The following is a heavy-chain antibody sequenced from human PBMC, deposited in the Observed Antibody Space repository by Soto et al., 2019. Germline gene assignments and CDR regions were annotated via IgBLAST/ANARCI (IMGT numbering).Heavy chain of an antibody. CDR2: IERDDDDK. CDR3: ARSIRGPRRFNGMDV. CDR1: GFSLTSPGMC. D-gene: IGHD1-20*01. Sequence: SGPTLVNPTDPLTLTCTFSGFSLTSPGMCVSWIRQSPGKALEWLALIERDDDDKYYSTSLKTRLTISKDTRKNQVVLTMANMEPADTATYXCARSIRGPRRFNGMDVWGQGTTVTVSS. J-gene: IGHJ6*02. V-gene: IGHV2-70*13.